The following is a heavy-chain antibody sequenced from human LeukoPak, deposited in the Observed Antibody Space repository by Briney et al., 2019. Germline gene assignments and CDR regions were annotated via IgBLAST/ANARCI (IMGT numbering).Heavy chain of an antibody. V-gene: IGHV3-30*02. CDR1: GFTFSSYG. D-gene: IGHD2-2*02. J-gene: IGHJ6*03. Sequence: GGSLRLSCAASGFTFSSYGMHWVRQAPGKGLEWVAFIRHDGGNKYYADSVKGRFTISRDNSKNTLYLQMNSLRAGDTAVYYCAKALGKYQLLYGFMDVWGKGTTVTVSS. CDR3: AKALGKYQLLYGFMDV. CDR2: IRHDGGNK.